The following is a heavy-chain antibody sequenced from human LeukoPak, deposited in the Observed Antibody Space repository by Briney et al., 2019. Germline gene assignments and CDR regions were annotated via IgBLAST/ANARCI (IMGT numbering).Heavy chain of an antibody. J-gene: IGHJ5*02. CDR1: GFTFSSYA. V-gene: IGHV3-23*01. CDR3: AKHRIVVVPAAMGT. D-gene: IGHD2-2*01. CDR2: ISGSGGST. Sequence: GGSPRLSCAASGFTFSSYAMSWVRQAPGKGLEWVSAISGSGGSTYYADSVKGRFTISRDNSKNTLYLQMNSLRAEDTAVYYCAKHRIVVVPAAMGTWGQGTLVTVSS.